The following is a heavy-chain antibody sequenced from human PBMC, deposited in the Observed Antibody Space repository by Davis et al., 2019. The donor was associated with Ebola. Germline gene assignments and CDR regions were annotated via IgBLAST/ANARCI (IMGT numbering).Heavy chain of an antibody. CDR1: GYTFTSYA. V-gene: IGHV7-4-1*02. D-gene: IGHD2-2*01. J-gene: IGHJ6*04. CDR2: ININTGNP. Sequence: ASVKVSCKASGYTFTSYAMHWMRQAPGQRLEWMGWININTGNPTYAQGFTGRFVFSLDTSVSTAYLQITSLKAEDTAVYYCARSSYTWYFSGMDVWGKGTTVTVSS. CDR3: ARSSYTWYFSGMDV.